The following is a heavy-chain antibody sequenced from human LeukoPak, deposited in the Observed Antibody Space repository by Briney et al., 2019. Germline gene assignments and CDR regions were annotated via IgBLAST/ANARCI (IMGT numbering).Heavy chain of an antibody. Sequence: PGGSLRLSCAASGFTFSSYGMHWVRQAPGKGLEWVAFIRYDGSNKYYADSVKGRFTISRDNSKNTLYLQMNRLRAEDTAVYYCAKDLATTAPGGYFDYWGQGTLVTVSS. CDR3: AKDLATTAPGGYFDY. CDR2: IRYDGSNK. D-gene: IGHD4-11*01. J-gene: IGHJ4*02. CDR1: GFTFSSYG. V-gene: IGHV3-30*02.